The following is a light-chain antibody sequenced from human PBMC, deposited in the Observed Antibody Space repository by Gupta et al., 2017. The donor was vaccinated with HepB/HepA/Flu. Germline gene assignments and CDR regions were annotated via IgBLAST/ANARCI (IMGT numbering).Light chain of an antibody. CDR1: SSDVGAYNY. V-gene: IGLV2-11*01. J-gene: IGLJ1*01. CDR3: CSYAGTYV. Sequence: QSALPQPRSVSGSPGPSITLSCTGTSSDVGAYNYVSWYQHRPDRAPKLIISDVTQRPSGVPDRFSGSKSGNTASLTISGLQAEDEADYFCCSYAGTYVFGTGTKVTVL. CDR2: DVT.